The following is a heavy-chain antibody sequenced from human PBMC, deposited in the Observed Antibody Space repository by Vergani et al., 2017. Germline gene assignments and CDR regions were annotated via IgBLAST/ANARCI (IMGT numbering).Heavy chain of an antibody. CDR2: INHSGST. CDR1: GGSFSGYY. V-gene: IGHV4-34*01. Sequence: QVQLQQWGAGLLKPSETLSLTCAVYGGSFSGYYWSWIRQPPGKGLEWIGEINHSGSTNYNPSLKSGVTISVDTSKNQFSLKLSTVTAADTAVYYCARGVKAGVWGQGTTVTVSS. CDR3: ARGVKAGV. J-gene: IGHJ6*02.